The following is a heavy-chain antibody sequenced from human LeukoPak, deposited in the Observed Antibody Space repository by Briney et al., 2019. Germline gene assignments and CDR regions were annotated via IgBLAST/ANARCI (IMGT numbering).Heavy chain of an antibody. CDR2: IRYDGSIK. D-gene: IGHD6-19*01. J-gene: IGHJ4*02. CDR1: GFTFSSYG. Sequence: GSLRLSCAASGFTFSSYGMHWVRQAPGKGLEWVAFIRYDGSIKYYADSVKGRFTISRDNSENTLYLQMNSLRPEDTAVYYCAKSIAVAGLAGGRTFDYWGQGTLVTVSS. V-gene: IGHV3-30*02. CDR3: AKSIAVAGLAGGRTFDY.